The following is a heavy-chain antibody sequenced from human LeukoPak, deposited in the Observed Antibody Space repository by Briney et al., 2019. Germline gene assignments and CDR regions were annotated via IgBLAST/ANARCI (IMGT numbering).Heavy chain of an antibody. CDR1: GGSISSYY. D-gene: IGHD3-22*01. J-gene: IGHJ4*02. V-gene: IGHV4-59*12. Sequence: SETLSLTCTVSGGSISSYYWSWIRQTPGKGLEWIGYIYYIGNTKYSPSLKSRVTISVDTSKNQFSLKLSSVTAADTAVYYCARSPHDSSGYYYRYFDYWGQGTLVTVSS. CDR3: ARSPHDSSGYYYRYFDY. CDR2: IYYIGNT.